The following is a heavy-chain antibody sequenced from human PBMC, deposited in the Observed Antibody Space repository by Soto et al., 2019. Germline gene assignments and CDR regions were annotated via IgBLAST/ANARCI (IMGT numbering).Heavy chain of an antibody. CDR3: ARDRLARGIPVAGRIDY. D-gene: IGHD6-19*01. CDR1: GFICSQYS. V-gene: IGHV3-21*01. CDR2: ISSTGALM. J-gene: IGHJ4*02. Sequence: PVGSLRLSCAASGFICSQYSMNWVRQAPGKGLEWVSSISSTGALMYYADSVKGRFTISRDDADNSLYLQMNSLRVEDTAVYYCARDRLARGIPVAGRIDYWGQGALVTVSS.